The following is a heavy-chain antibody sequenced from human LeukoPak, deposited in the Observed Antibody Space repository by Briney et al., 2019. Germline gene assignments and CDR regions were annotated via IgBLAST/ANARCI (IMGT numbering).Heavy chain of an antibody. CDR2: ISAYNGNT. D-gene: IGHD3-22*01. V-gene: IGHV1-18*01. Sequence: ASVKVSCKASGGTFSSYAISWVRQAPGQGLEWMGWISAYNGNTNYAQKLQGRVTMTTDTSTSTAYMELRSLRSDDTAVYYCARGIYYYDSSGYYGPHFDYWGQGTLVTVSS. J-gene: IGHJ4*02. CDR3: ARGIYYYDSSGYYGPHFDY. CDR1: GGTFSSYA.